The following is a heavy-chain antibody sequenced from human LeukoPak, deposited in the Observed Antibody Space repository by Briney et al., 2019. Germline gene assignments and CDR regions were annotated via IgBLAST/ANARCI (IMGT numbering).Heavy chain of an antibody. J-gene: IGHJ6*03. CDR3: ASAYMVRGVYYMDV. V-gene: IGHV4-38-2*01. Sequence: RSSETLSLTCAVSGYSISSGYYWGWIRQPPGKGLEWIGEINHSGSTNYNPSLKSRVTISVDTSKNQFSLKLSSVTAADTAVYYCASAYMVRGVYYMDVWGKGTTVTVSS. CDR1: GYSISSGYY. D-gene: IGHD3-10*01. CDR2: INHSGST.